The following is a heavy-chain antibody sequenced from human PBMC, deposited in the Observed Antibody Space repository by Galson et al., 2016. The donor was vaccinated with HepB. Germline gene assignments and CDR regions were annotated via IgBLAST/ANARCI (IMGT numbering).Heavy chain of an antibody. V-gene: IGHV3-48*01. CDR3: ARGGASCSGGSCYFWFDP. J-gene: IGHJ5*02. CDR2: ISSSSRTV. D-gene: IGHD2-15*01. Sequence: SLRLSCAASGFTFGSYSMNWVRQAPGKGLEWVSYISSSSRTVYYADSVKGRFTTSRDNAKNSLYLQMNSLRAEDTAVYYCARGGASCSGGSCYFWFDPWGQGTPVTVSS. CDR1: GFTFGSYS.